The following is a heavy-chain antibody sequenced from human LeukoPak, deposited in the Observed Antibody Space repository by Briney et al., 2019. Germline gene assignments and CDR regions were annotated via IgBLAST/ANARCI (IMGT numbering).Heavy chain of an antibody. CDR1: GGSITGYY. CDR2: IYYSGST. V-gene: IGHV4-59*01. CDR3: ARAPSARSSSPYYFAY. J-gene: IGHJ4*02. D-gene: IGHD6-6*01. Sequence: PSETLSLTCTVSGGSITGYYWSWIRQPPGKGLEYIGSIYYSGSTDYSPSLKSRVTIPVYTSKNQFSLQLRSVTAADTAVYFCARAPSARSSSPYYFAYWGQGTLVTVSS.